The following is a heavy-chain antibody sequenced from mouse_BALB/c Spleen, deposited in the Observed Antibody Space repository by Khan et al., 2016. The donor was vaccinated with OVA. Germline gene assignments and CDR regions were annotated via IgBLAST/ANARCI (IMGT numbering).Heavy chain of an antibody. CDR3: ASHLTGSFAY. Sequence: EVKLVESGGDLVKPGGSLKLSCAASGFTFRNYGMSWVRQIPDKRLEWVATINSDGSYTYYTDSVKGRFTISRNNAKNTLYLEMSSLKSDDTAMYYCASHLTGSFAYWGQGTLVTVFA. V-gene: IGHV5-6*01. D-gene: IGHD4-1*01. CDR2: INSDGSYT. J-gene: IGHJ3*01. CDR1: GFTFRNYG.